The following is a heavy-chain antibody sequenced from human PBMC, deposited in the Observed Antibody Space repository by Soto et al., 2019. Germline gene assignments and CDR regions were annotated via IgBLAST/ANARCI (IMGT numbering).Heavy chain of an antibody. D-gene: IGHD1-7*01. CDR1: GGSISSSSYY. V-gene: IGHV4-39*01. CDR2: IYYSGST. Sequence: SETLSLTCFVSGGSISSSSYYWGWIRQPPGKGLEWIGSIYYSGSTYYNPSLKSRVTISVDTSKNQFSLKLSSVTAADTAVYYCARWGRGLTGTTFFYYYYGMDVWGQGTTGTVSS. CDR3: ARWGRGLTGTTFFYYYYGMDV. J-gene: IGHJ6*02.